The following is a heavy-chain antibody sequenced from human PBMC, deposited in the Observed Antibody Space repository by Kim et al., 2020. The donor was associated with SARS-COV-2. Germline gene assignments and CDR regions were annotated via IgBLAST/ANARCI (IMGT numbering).Heavy chain of an antibody. D-gene: IGHD6-13*01. CDR3: ARLVGTSWLDY. CDR2: TYYRSKWYN. Sequence: SQTLSLTCAISGDSVSTNSATWNWIRKSPSRGLEWLGRTYYRSKWYNDYALSVKSRMTINPDTSQNQFSLQLKSVTSEDTAVYYCARLVGTSWLDYWGQGSLVIVSS. J-gene: IGHJ4*02. V-gene: IGHV6-1*01. CDR1: GDSVSTNSAT.